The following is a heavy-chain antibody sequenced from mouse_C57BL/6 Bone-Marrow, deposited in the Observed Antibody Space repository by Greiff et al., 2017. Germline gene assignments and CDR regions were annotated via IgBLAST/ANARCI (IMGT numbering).Heavy chain of an antibody. CDR2: IYPGSGST. CDR1: GYTFTSYW. D-gene: IGHD1-1*01. Sequence: VQLQQSGAELVKPGASVKMSCKASGYTFTSYWITWVKQRPGQGLEWIGDIYPGSGSTNYNEKFKSKATLTVDTSSSTAYMQLSSLTSEDSAVYYGARDITTVVANFDYWGQGTTLTVSS. V-gene: IGHV1-55*01. CDR3: ARDITTVVANFDY. J-gene: IGHJ2*01.